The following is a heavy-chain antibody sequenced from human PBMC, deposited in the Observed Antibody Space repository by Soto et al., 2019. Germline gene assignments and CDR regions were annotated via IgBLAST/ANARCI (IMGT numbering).Heavy chain of an antibody. Sequence: QVQLVQSGAEVKKPGSSVKVSCKASGGTFSSYTISWVRQAPGQGLEWMGRIIPILGIANYAQKFQGRVTITADKSTSTAYMELSSLRSEDTAVYSCARPRLYGDNGDYWGQGTLVTVSS. J-gene: IGHJ4*02. CDR3: ARPRLYGDNGDY. V-gene: IGHV1-69*02. CDR1: GGTFSSYT. CDR2: IIPILGIA. D-gene: IGHD4-17*01.